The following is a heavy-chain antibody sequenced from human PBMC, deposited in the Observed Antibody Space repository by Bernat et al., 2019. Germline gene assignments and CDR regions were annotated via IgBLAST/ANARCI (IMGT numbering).Heavy chain of an antibody. CDR3: ARVWSSSSGSRGNFDY. D-gene: IGHD6-6*01. V-gene: IGHV4-4*02. Sequence: QVQLQESGPGLVKPSGTLSLTCAVSGGSISSSNWWSWVRQPPGKGLEWIGEIYHSGSTYYNPSLKSRVTISVDTSKNQFSLKLSSVTAADTAVYYCARVWSSSSGSRGNFDYWGQGTLVTVSS. CDR2: IYHSGST. CDR1: GGSISSSNW. J-gene: IGHJ4*02.